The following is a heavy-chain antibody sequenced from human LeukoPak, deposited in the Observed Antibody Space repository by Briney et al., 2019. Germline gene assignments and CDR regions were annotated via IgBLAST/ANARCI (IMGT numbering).Heavy chain of an antibody. V-gene: IGHV4-34*01. CDR3: ARGAPAVATIDY. J-gene: IGHJ4*02. Sequence: SETLSLTCAVYGGSFSGYYWSWIRQPPGKGLEWIGEINHSGSTNYNPSLKNRVTISVDTSKNQFSLKPSSVTAADTAVYYCARGAPAVATIDYWGQGTLVTVSS. CDR2: INHSGST. CDR1: GGSFSGYY. D-gene: IGHD5-12*01.